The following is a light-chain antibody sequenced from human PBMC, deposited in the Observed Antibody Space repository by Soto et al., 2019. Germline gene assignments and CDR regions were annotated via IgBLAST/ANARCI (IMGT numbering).Light chain of an antibody. V-gene: IGLV2-14*03. CDR2: DVS. CDR3: SSYTTSTTYV. CDR1: SSDVGAYNH. Sequence: QSVLTQPASVSGSPGQSITTSCTGTSSDVGAYNHVSWYQHHPGKAPKLIIYDVSNRPSGVSNRFSGSKSGNTASLTISGLQAEDEADYYCSSYTTSTTYVFGTGTKVT. J-gene: IGLJ1*01.